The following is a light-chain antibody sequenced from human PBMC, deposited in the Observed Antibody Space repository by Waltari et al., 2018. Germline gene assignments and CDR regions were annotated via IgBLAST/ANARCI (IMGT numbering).Light chain of an antibody. V-gene: IGKV3-20*01. Sequence: LVFTHSPGTVSLSPGERATLSYRASQSVGTFLVWYQQKPGQAPRLLIQGESTRATGTPDRFSGSGSGTDFSLTISRLEPEDFAMYYCQHYVILPVTFGQGTKVEI. CDR3: QHYVILPVT. CDR1: QSVGTF. J-gene: IGKJ1*01. CDR2: GES.